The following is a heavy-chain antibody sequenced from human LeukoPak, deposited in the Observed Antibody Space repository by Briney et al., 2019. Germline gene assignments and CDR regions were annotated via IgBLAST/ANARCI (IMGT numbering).Heavy chain of an antibody. CDR2: MNPNSGNT. J-gene: IGHJ4*02. Sequence: ASVKVSCKASGGTFSSYAISWVRQAPGQGLEWMGWMNPNSGNTGYAQKFQGRVTMTRNTSISTAYMELSSLRSEDTAVYYCARVVPRRQEFDYWGQGTLVTVSS. D-gene: IGHD1-26*01. CDR3: ARVVPRRQEFDY. V-gene: IGHV1-8*02. CDR1: GGTFSSYA.